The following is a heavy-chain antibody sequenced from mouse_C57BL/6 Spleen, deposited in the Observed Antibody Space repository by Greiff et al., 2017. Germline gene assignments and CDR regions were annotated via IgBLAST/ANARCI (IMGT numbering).Heavy chain of an antibody. CDR1: GYTFTEST. Sequence: LMESGAELVKPGASVKLSCKASGYTFTESTIHWVKQRSGQGLEWIGWFYPGSGSIKYNEKFKDKATLTADKSSSTVYMELSRLTSEDSAVYFCARHEDPFYAMDYWGQGTSVTVSS. CDR2: FYPGSGSI. J-gene: IGHJ4*01. CDR3: ARHEDPFYAMDY. V-gene: IGHV1-62-2*01.